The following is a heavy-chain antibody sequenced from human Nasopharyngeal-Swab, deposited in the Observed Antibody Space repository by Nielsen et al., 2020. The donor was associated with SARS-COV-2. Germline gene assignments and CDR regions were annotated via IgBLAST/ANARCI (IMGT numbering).Heavy chain of an antibody. J-gene: IGHJ4*02. D-gene: IGHD3-22*01. CDR2: ISSSSSYI. V-gene: IGHV3-21*01. Sequence: GESLKISCAASGFTFSSYSMNWVRKAPGKGLEWVSSISSSSSYIYYADSVKGRFTISRDNAKNSLYLQMNSLRAEDTAVYYCARGGNIVVVITHEVSYFDYWGQGTLVTVSS. CDR1: GFTFSSYS. CDR3: ARGGNIVVVITHEVSYFDY.